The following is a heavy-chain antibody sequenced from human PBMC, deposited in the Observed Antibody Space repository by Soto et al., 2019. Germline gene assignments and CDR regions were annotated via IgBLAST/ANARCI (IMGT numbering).Heavy chain of an antibody. Sequence: ASVKVSCKAPGYTFASYAISWMRRAPGQGLEWMGWISAYNGNTNYAQKLQGRVTMTTDTSTSTAYMELRSLRSDDTAVYYCARDPPPPDYWGQGTLVTVSS. V-gene: IGHV1-18*01. CDR3: ARDPPPPDY. CDR2: ISAYNGNT. J-gene: IGHJ4*02. CDR1: GYTFASYA.